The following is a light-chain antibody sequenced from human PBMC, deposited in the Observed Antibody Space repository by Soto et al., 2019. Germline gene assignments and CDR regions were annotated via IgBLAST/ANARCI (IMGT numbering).Light chain of an antibody. CDR2: AAS. CDR3: LQYYNYPLP. Sequence: AIQMTQSPSSLSASVGDRVTITCRASQGIRNDLGWYQQKPGKAPKLLIYAASSLQSGAPSRFSGSGSGTDFTLTTSRLQPADFAPCYCLQYYNYPLPLGRRTRWISN. V-gene: IGKV1-6*01. J-gene: IGKJ4*01. CDR1: QGIRND.